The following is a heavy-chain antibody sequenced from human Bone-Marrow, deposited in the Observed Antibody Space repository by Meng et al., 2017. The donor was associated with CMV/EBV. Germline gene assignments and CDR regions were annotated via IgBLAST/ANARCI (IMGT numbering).Heavy chain of an antibody. Sequence: ASVKVSCKASGYTFTSYGISWVRQAPGQGLEWMGIINPSGGSTSYAQKFQGRVTMTRDTSTSTVYMELSSLRSEDTAVYYCARDRSITMIVVDYYYGMDVWGRGTTVTVSS. CDR2: INPSGGST. V-gene: IGHV1-46*01. J-gene: IGHJ6*02. CDR1: GYTFTSYG. CDR3: ARDRSITMIVVDYYYGMDV. D-gene: IGHD3-22*01.